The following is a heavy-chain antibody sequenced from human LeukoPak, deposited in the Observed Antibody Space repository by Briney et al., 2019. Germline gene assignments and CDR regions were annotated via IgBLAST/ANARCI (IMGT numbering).Heavy chain of an antibody. J-gene: IGHJ4*02. D-gene: IGHD2/OR15-2a*01. CDR1: GFTFDDYA. Sequence: GRSLRLSCAASGFTFDDYAMHWVRQAPGKGLGWVAGISWNSGSICYADSVKGRFTISRDNAKNSLYLQMNSLRAEDTALYYCAKDTFSHDYIDYWGQGTLVTVSS. CDR3: AKDTFSHDYIDY. V-gene: IGHV3-9*01. CDR2: ISWNSGSI.